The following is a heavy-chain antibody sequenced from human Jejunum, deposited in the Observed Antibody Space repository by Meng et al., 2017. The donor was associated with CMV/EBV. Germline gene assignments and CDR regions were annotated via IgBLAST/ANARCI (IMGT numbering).Heavy chain of an antibody. J-gene: IGHJ5*02. CDR3: ATTLYPIPFLNYFDP. Sequence: SGGSITRYYGSWSRQPPGKGLEWIGYLYYSETAYYSPSLRSRVTISVDTTKNQFSLRLNSVTAADTAVYFCATTLYPIPFLNYFDPWGQGTLVIVSS. CDR1: GGSITRYY. CDR2: LYYSETA. D-gene: IGHD3-16*01. V-gene: IGHV4-59*01.